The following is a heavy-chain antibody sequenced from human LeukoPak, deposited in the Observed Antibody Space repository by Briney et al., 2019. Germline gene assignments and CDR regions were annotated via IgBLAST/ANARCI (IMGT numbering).Heavy chain of an antibody. J-gene: IGHJ6*02. D-gene: IGHD6-6*01. CDR1: GFTFSSYA. CDR3: ARDRVAARPDYYYGMDV. CDR2: ISGSGGST. Sequence: SGGSLRLSCAASGFTFSSYAMSWVRQAPGKGLEWVSTISGSGGSTYYADSVRGRFTISRDNSKDTLYLQMNSLRAEDTAVYYCARDRVAARPDYYYGMDVWGQGTTVTVSS. V-gene: IGHV3-23*01.